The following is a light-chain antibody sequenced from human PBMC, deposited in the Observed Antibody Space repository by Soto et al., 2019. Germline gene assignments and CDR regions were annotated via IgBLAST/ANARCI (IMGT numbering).Light chain of an antibody. CDR3: QQYGRSPFT. CDR1: QSVRSN. V-gene: IGKV3-20*01. CDR2: GAS. J-gene: IGKJ3*01. Sequence: EIVMTQSPATLSVSPGERATLSCRASQSVRSNLAWYQQKPGQAPRLLIYGASSRATGIPDRLSGSGSGTDFTLTISRLEPEDFAVYYCQQYGRSPFTFGPGTKVDIK.